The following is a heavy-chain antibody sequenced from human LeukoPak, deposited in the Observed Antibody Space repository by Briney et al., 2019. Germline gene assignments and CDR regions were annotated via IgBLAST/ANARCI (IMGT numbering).Heavy chain of an antibody. CDR2: IYHSGST. D-gene: IGHD5-24*01. CDR3: ARRKRWLQFSFDP. J-gene: IGHJ5*02. V-gene: IGHV4-38-2*01. CDR1: GYSISSGYY. Sequence: SETLSLTCAVSGYSISSGYYWGWIRQPPGKGLEWIGSIYHSGSTYYNPSLKSRVTISVDTSKNQFSLKLSSVTAADTAVYYCARRKRWLQFSFDPWGQGTLVIVSS.